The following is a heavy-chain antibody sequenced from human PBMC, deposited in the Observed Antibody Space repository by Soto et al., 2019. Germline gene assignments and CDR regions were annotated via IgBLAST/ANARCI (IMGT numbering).Heavy chain of an antibody. J-gene: IGHJ4*02. D-gene: IGHD6-19*01. Sequence: EVQLVESGGGLVKPGGSLRLSCAASGFTFSSYSMKWVRQAPGKGLEWVSSISSSSSYIYYADSVKGRFTISRDNAKNSPYLQMNIQRAEDTAVYYCASDGAVDGTWTDYWGQGTLVTVSS. CDR3: ASDGAVDGTWTDY. V-gene: IGHV3-21*01. CDR1: GFTFSSYS. CDR2: ISSSSSYI.